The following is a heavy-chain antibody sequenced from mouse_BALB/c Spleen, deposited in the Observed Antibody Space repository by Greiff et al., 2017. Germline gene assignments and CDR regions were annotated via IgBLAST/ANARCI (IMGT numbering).Heavy chain of an antibody. D-gene: IGHD2-3*01. CDR2: IWAGGST. V-gene: IGHV2-9*02. CDR1: GFSLTSYG. CDR3: ARDRRDAFYAMDY. J-gene: IGHJ4*01. Sequence: VQLVESGPGLVAPSQSLSITCTVSGFSLTSYGVHWVRQPPGKGLEWLGVIWAGGSTNYNSALMSRLSISKDNSKSQVFLKMNSLQTDDTAMYYCARDRRDAFYAMDYWGQGTSVTVSS.